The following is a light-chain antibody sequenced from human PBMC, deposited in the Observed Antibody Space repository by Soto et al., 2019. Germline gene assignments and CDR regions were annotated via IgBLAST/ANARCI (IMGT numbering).Light chain of an antibody. CDR2: EVS. CDR3: SSYTTSTTYV. Sequence: QSVLTQPPSVSGSPGQSVTISCTGTSSDVGSYNRVSWYQQPPGTAPKLMIYEVSNRPSGVPDRFSGSKSDNTASLTISGLQAEDEADYHCSSYTTSTTYVFGTGTKVTVL. CDR1: SSDVGSYNR. V-gene: IGLV2-18*02. J-gene: IGLJ1*01.